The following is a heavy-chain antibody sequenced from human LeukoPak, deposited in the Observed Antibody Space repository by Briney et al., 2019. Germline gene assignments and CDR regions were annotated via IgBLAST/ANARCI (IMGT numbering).Heavy chain of an antibody. CDR3: ARDVSGMDV. J-gene: IGHJ6*02. D-gene: IGHD2/OR15-2a*01. CDR2: ISSSSSYI. CDR1: GFTFSSYS. Sequence: GGSLRLSCAASGFTFSSYSMNWVRQAPGKGLEWVSSISSSSSYIYYADSVKGRFTISRHDSKNTLYLQMNSLRAEDTAVYYCARDVSGMDVWGQGTTVTVSS. V-gene: IGHV3-21*04.